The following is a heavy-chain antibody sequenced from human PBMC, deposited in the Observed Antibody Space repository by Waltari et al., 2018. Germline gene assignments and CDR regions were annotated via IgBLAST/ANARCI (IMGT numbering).Heavy chain of an antibody. CDR3: ARRRSSRGGSDY. CDR1: GGSFSGYY. D-gene: IGHD5-12*01. V-gene: IGHV4-34*01. J-gene: IGHJ4*02. Sequence: QVQLQQWGAGLLKPSETLSLTCAVYGGSFSGYYWSWIRQPPGKGLEWIGEINHSGSTNYNPSLKSRVTISVDTSKNQFSLKLSSVTAADTAVYYCARRRSSRGGSDYWGQGTLVTVSS. CDR2: INHSGST.